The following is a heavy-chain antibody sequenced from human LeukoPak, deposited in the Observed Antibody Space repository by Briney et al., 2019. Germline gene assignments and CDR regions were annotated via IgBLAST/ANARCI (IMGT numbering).Heavy chain of an antibody. CDR2: IRYDGSDK. V-gene: IGHV3-30*02. CDR1: GFTFSSYG. Sequence: GGSLRLSCAASGFTFSSYGMHWVRQAPGKGLEWVAFIRYDGSDKFYADSVKGRFTISRDNSKNTLYLQMNSLRAEDTAVYYCARDIVVPAASGRYFGYWGQGTLVTVSS. D-gene: IGHD2-2*01. CDR3: ARDIVVPAASGRYFGY. J-gene: IGHJ4*02.